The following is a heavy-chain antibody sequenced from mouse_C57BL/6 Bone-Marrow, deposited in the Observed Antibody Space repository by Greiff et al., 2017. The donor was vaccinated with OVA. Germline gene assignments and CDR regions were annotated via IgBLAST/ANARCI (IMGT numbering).Heavy chain of an antibody. J-gene: IGHJ3*01. CDR2: ISDGGSYT. CDR1: GFTFSSYA. V-gene: IGHV5-4*03. Sequence: EVMLVESGGGLVKPGGSLKLCCAASGFTFSSYAMSWVRQTPEKRLEWVATISDGGSYTYYPDNVKGRFTISRDNAKNNLYLQMSHLKSEDTAMYYCATVYYGNFFAYWGQGTLVTVSA. D-gene: IGHD2-1*01. CDR3: ATVYYGNFFAY.